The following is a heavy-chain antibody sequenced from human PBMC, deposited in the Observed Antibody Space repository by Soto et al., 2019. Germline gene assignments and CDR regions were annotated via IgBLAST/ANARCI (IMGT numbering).Heavy chain of an antibody. D-gene: IGHD1-1*01. Sequence: PGGSLRLSCVASGFTFSSYWMNWVRQAPGKGLEWVANINQDGNEDNLLDSVKGRFTISRDNAKNSLFLQMNSLRVDDTAVYYCARTGDGHHDFLDYWGQGALVTVSS. CDR2: INQDGNED. CDR1: GFTFSSYW. V-gene: IGHV3-7*01. J-gene: IGHJ4*02. CDR3: ARTGDGHHDFLDY.